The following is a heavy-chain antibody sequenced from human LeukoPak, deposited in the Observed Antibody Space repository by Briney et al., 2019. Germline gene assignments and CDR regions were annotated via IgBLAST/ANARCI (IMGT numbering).Heavy chain of an antibody. CDR1: GDSISGTSYC. CDR2: HYHTGRI. V-gene: IGHV4-39*07. Sequence: SETLSLTCSVSGDSISGTSYCWGWTRQPPGKGPEWIGSHYHTGRIYHNPSLNSRVTISVDTSKNQFSLKLSSVTDADTAVYYCARDGSDNWGLFDNWGRGTLVTVSS. D-gene: IGHD1-1*01. CDR3: ARDGSDNWGLFDN. J-gene: IGHJ4*02.